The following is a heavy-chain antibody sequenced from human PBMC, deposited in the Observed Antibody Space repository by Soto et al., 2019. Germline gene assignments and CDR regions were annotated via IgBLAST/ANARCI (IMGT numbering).Heavy chain of an antibody. CDR2: IWFDGSNK. V-gene: IGHV3-33*01. J-gene: IGHJ4*02. CDR1: GFTFSDYG. D-gene: IGHD3-10*01. Sequence: GGSLRLSCAASGFTFSDYGMHWVRQAPGKGLEWVAVIWFDGSNKYYADSVKGRFTLSRDNSKNTLYLQMNGLRAEDTAVFYCARDPSHGSGSYLDYWGQGTLVTVSS. CDR3: ARDPSHGSGSYLDY.